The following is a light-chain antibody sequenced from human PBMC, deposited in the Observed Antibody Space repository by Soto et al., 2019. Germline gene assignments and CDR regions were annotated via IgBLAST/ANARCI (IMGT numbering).Light chain of an antibody. J-gene: IGLJ1*01. CDR2: DVS. V-gene: IGLV2-14*01. CDR3: SSYSSSSTYI. Sequence: QSALTQPASVSGSPGQSITISCTGTSSDVGGYNSVSWYQQHPGKAPKLMIYDVSNRPSGVSNRFSGSKSGNTASLPISGLHAEDEADYYCSSYSSSSTYILGTGTKVTVL. CDR1: SSDVGGYNS.